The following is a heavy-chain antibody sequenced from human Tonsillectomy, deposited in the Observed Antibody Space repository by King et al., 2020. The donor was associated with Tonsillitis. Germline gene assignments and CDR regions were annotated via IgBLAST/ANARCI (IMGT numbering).Heavy chain of an antibody. CDR2: INSDGSST. J-gene: IGHJ4*02. Sequence: VQLVESGGGLVQPGGSLRLSCAASGFTFSSYWMHWVRQAPGKGLVWVSRINSDGSSTSYADSVKGRFTISRDNAKNTLYLQMNSQRAEDTAVYYCARDPRYSYGPNHFDYWGQGTLVTVSS. V-gene: IGHV3-74*01. CDR3: ARDPRYSYGPNHFDY. CDR1: GFTFSSYW. D-gene: IGHD5-18*01.